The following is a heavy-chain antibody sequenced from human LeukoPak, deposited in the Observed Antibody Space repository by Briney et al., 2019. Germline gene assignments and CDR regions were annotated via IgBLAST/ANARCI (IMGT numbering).Heavy chain of an antibody. CDR2: IYHSGST. CDR1: GGSISSGGYS. J-gene: IGHJ4*02. Sequence: SQTLSLTCAVSGGSISSGGYSWSWIRQPPGKGLEWIGYIYHSGSTYYNPSLKSRVTISVDTSKNQFSLKLSSVTAADTAVYYCAREGNRRGYFDYWGQGTLVTVSS. CDR3: AREGNRRGYFDY. D-gene: IGHD1-14*01. V-gene: IGHV4-30-2*01.